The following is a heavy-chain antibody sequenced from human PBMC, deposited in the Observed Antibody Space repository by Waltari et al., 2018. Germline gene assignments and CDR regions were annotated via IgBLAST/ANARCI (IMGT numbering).Heavy chain of an antibody. CDR1: GGSFSGYY. J-gene: IGHJ4*02. CDR3: ARVGKEEMATIPFDY. V-gene: IGHV4-34*01. CDR2: INHRGST. D-gene: IGHD5-12*01. Sequence: QVQLQQWGAGLLKPSETLSLTCAVYGGSFSGYYWSWIRQPPGKGLEWIGEINHRGSTNYNPSLKSRVTISVDTSKNQFSLKLSSVTAADTAVYYCARVGKEEMATIPFDYWGQGTLVTVSS.